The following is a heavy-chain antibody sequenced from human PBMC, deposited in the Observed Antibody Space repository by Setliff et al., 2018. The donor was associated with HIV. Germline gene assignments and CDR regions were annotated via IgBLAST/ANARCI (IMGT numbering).Heavy chain of an antibody. CDR1: GGSISSYY. CDR2: IYHSGSA. V-gene: IGHV4-59*01. J-gene: IGHJ4*02. CDR3: AREYSYYFDY. Sequence: PSETLSLTCTVSGGSISSYYWSWIRQPPGKGLEWIGEIYHSGSANYNPSLKSRVIISIDKSKNKFSLKLSSVTATDTAVYYFAREYSYYFDYWGQGTLVTVSS. D-gene: IGHD5-12*01.